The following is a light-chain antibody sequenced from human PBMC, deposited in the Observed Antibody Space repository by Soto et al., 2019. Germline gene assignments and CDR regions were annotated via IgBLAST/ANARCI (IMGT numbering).Light chain of an antibody. CDR1: SSDIGAYNY. V-gene: IGLV2-14*01. J-gene: IGLJ1*01. Sequence: QSALTQPASVSGSPGQSITISCTGTSSDIGAYNYVSWYQQHPGKAPKLMIYGVSNRPSGVSNRFSDTKSGNTASLTISGLQAEDEADYYCSSYATSGTLYVFGTGTKVTVL. CDR3: SSYATSGTLYV. CDR2: GVS.